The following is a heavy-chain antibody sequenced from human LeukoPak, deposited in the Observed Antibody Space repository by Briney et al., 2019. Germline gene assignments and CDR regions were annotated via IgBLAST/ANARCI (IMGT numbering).Heavy chain of an antibody. Sequence: SETLSLTCAVYGGSFSGYYWSWIRQPPGRGLEWIGDINHSGSTNYNPSLKSRVTISVDTSKNQFSLKLSSVTAADTAVSYCGRGRYGSALDYWGQGTLVTVSS. D-gene: IGHD3-10*01. CDR2: INHSGST. CDR1: GGSFSGYY. CDR3: GRGRYGSALDY. V-gene: IGHV4-34*01. J-gene: IGHJ4*03.